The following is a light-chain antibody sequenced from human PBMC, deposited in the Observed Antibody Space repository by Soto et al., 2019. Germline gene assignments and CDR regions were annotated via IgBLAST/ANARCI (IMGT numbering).Light chain of an antibody. Sequence: QSVLTQPASVSGSPGQSITISCTGTSSDVGGYSFVSWYQQHPGKAPKLIIYGVTSRPSGVSSRFSGSKSGNTASLTISGLQDEDEYDYYCSSCTSTGRVFGGGTKLTVL. J-gene: IGLJ3*02. CDR1: SSDVGGYSF. V-gene: IGLV2-14*03. CDR3: SSCTSTGRV. CDR2: GVT.